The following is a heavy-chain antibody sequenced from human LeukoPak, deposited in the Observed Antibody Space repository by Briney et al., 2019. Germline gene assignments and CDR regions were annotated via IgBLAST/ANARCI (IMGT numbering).Heavy chain of an antibody. CDR1: GFTFSDYD. CDR2: ISSSGTTI. J-gene: IGHJ5*02. Sequence: KPGGSLRLSCAASGFTFSDYDMSWIRQAPGKGLEWVSYISSSGTTIYYADPVKGRFTISRDNDKNSLYLEMNSLSAEDTAVYYCAREYSSSSSLRIDPWGQGTLVTVSS. D-gene: IGHD6-6*01. CDR3: AREYSSSSSLRIDP. V-gene: IGHV3-11*01.